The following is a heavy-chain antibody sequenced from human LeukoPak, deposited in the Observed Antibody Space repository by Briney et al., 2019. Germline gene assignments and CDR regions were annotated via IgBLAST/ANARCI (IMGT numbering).Heavy chain of an antibody. D-gene: IGHD6-13*01. CDR3: ARDRGIAAGKDFDY. Sequence: SVKVSCKASGGTFSSYAISWVRQAPGQGLEWMGGIIPIFGTANYAQKFQGRVTITADESTSTAYMELSSLRSEDTAVYYCARDRGIAAGKDFDYWGQGTLVTVSS. CDR2: IIPIFGTA. CDR1: GGTFSSYA. J-gene: IGHJ4*02. V-gene: IGHV1-69*01.